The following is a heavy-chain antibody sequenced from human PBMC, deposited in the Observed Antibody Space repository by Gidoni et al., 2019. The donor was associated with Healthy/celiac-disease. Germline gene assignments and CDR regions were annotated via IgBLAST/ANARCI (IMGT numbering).Heavy chain of an antibody. J-gene: IGHJ4*02. CDR1: GFTFRSYG. CDR3: AKDYGYSYGRRGDDY. CDR2: ISYDGSNK. D-gene: IGHD5-18*01. Sequence: QVQLVESGGGVVQPGRSMRLSCAASGFTFRSYGMHWVRQAPGKVLEWVAVISYDGSNKYYADSVKGLFTISRDNSKNTLYLQMNSLRAEDTAVYYCAKDYGYSYGRRGDDYWGQGTLVTVSS. V-gene: IGHV3-30*18.